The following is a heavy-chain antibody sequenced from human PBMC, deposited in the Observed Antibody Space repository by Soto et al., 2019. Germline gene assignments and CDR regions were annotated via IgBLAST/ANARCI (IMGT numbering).Heavy chain of an antibody. CDR2: INPNSGAT. J-gene: IGHJ4*02. CDR1: GYTFTGYY. Sequence: ASVKVSCKASGYTFTGYYMHWVRQAPGQGLEWMGWINPNSGATRYAQKFQGRVTMTRDMSITTVYMELNNLSPDDTAVYYCGRGRSGQIVVFYWGQGTPVTV. D-gene: IGHD5-12*01. V-gene: IGHV1-2*02. CDR3: GRGRSGQIVVFY.